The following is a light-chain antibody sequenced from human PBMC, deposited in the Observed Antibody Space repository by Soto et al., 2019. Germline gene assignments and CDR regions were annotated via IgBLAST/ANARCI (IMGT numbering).Light chain of an antibody. J-gene: IGLJ1*01. Sequence: QSVLTQPPSVSEAPEQRVTISCTGSSSNIGAGYEAHWYQQVPGTAPKLLIYENNNRPSGVPDRFSGSKSGTSASLAITGLQAEDEAEYYCQSYDSSLSGYVFRTGTKLTVL. CDR2: ENN. CDR3: QSYDSSLSGYV. V-gene: IGLV1-40*01. CDR1: SSNIGAGYE.